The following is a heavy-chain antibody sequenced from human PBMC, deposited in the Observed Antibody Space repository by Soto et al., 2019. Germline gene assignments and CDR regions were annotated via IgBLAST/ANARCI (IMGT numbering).Heavy chain of an antibody. CDR1: GYTFTSYG. D-gene: IGHD1-26*01. J-gene: IGHJ5*02. V-gene: IGHV1-18*01. Sequence: ASVKVSCKASGYTFTSYGISWVRQAPGQGLEWMGWISAYNGNTNYAQKLQGRVTITADESTSTAYMELSSLRSEDTAVYYCAREVTYSGSYGNWFDPWGQGTLVTVSS. CDR3: AREVTYSGSYGNWFDP. CDR2: ISAYNGNT.